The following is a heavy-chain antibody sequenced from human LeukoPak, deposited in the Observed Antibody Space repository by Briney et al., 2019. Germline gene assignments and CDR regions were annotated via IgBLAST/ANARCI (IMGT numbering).Heavy chain of an antibody. CDR2: INSDGSST. Sequence: GGSLRLSCAASGFTFSSYWMHWVRQAPGKGLVWVSRINSDGSSTSYADSVKGRFTISRDNAKNTLYLQMNSLRAEDTAVYYCTREFLLPSSWYDYYGMDVWGQGTTVTVSS. D-gene: IGHD6-13*01. CDR3: TREFLLPSSWYDYYGMDV. J-gene: IGHJ6*02. V-gene: IGHV3-74*01. CDR1: GFTFSSYW.